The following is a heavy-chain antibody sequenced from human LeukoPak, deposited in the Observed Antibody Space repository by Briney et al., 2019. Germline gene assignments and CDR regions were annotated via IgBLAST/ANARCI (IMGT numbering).Heavy chain of an antibody. CDR2: IIPIFGTA. Sequence: ASVKVSCKASGGTFSSYGISWGRQAPGQGLEGMGGIIPIFGTANYAEKFHGRVTISAAESTSTVYMELSSLTSEDTAVHYCARAVEMARAPGYYYGMDVWGQGTTVTVSS. J-gene: IGHJ6*02. D-gene: IGHD5-24*01. V-gene: IGHV1-69*13. CDR1: GGTFSSYG. CDR3: ARAVEMARAPGYYYGMDV.